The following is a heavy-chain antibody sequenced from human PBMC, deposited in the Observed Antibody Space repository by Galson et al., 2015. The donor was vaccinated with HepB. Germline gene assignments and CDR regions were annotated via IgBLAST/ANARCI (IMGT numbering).Heavy chain of an antibody. J-gene: IGHJ4*02. D-gene: IGHD3-22*01. CDR2: IIPIFHTA. CDR3: ARQLDSSGFYAY. CDR1: GVTFSSYA. Sequence: SVKVSCKASGVTFSSYAISWVRQAPGQGLEWMGGIIPIFHTANYAQKFQGRVTITADESTSTVYMELGSLTSEDTAVYYCARQLDSSGFYAYWGQGTLVTVSS. V-gene: IGHV1-69*13.